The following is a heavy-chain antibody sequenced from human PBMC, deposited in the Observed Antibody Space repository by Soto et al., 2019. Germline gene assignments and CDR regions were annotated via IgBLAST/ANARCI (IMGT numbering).Heavy chain of an antibody. CDR3: ARGNWNDGGYYYGMDV. J-gene: IGHJ6*02. D-gene: IGHD1-1*01. V-gene: IGHV6-1*01. Sequence: PSQTLSLTCAISGDSVSRNSGAWNWIRQSPSGGLQWLGRTYYRSKWYSEYAPSVKSRITINPDTAKNQFALQLKSVTPDDSGVYYCARGNWNDGGYYYGMDVWGQGITVTVS. CDR2: TYYRSKWYS. CDR1: GDSVSRNSGA.